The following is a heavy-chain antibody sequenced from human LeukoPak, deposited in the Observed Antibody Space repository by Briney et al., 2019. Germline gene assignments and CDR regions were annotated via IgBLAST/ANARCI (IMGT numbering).Heavy chain of an antibody. D-gene: IGHD1-26*01. Sequence: ASVKVSCKASGYTFTGYYMHWVRQAPGQGLEWMGWINPNSGGTNYVQKFQGRVTMTRDTSISTAYMELSRLRSDDTAVYYCARDASSYSGSYGYWGQGTLVTVSS. V-gene: IGHV1-2*02. CDR3: ARDASSYSGSYGY. CDR2: INPNSGGT. J-gene: IGHJ4*02. CDR1: GYTFTGYY.